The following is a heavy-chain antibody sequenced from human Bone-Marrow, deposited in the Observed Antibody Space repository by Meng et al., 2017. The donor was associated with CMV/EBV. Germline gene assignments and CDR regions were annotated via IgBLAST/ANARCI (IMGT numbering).Heavy chain of an antibody. CDR3: ARTYCSSTSCYRGYFQH. V-gene: IGHV4-61*01. J-gene: IGHJ1*01. CDR2: IYYSGST. CDR1: GGSVSSGSYY. D-gene: IGHD2-2*02. Sequence: SETLSLTCTVSGGSVSSGSYYWSWNRQPPGKGLEWIGYIYYSGSTNYNPSLKSRVAISVDTSKNQFSLKLSSVTAADTAVYYCARTYCSSTSCYRGYFQHWGQGTLVTVSS.